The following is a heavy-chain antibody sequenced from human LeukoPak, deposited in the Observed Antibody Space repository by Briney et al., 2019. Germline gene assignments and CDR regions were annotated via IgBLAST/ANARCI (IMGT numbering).Heavy chain of an antibody. D-gene: IGHD3-3*01. CDR3: AKDPGITIFGVVIKGPPDY. Sequence: PGGSLRLSCAASGFTFSSYAMSWVRQAPGKGLEWVSAISGSGGSTYYADSVKGRFTISRDNSKNTLYLQMNSLRAEDTAVYYCAKDPGITIFGVVIKGPPDYWGQGTLVTVSS. V-gene: IGHV3-23*01. J-gene: IGHJ4*02. CDR1: GFTFSSYA. CDR2: ISGSGGST.